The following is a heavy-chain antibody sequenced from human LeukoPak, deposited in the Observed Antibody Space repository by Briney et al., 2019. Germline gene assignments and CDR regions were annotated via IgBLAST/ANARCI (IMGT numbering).Heavy chain of an antibody. V-gene: IGHV4-61*02. Sequence: PSQTLSLTCTVSGDSISSGSYYWTWIRQPAGKGVEWIGRIYTSGSTNYNPFLKSRVTISVDTAKNQFSLKLNSVTAADTAVYYCATSPPDDYGDYDGWFDPWGQGSLVTVSS. J-gene: IGHJ5*02. CDR3: ATSPPDDYGDYDGWFDP. CDR2: IYTSGST. D-gene: IGHD4-17*01. CDR1: GDSISSGSYY.